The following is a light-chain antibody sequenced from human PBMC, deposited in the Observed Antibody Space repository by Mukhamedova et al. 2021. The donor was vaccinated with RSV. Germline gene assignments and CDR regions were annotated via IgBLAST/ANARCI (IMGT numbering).Light chain of an antibody. CDR2: ASY. J-gene: IGKJ4*01. V-gene: IGKV1-39*01. CDR3: QQTYSVPLT. Sequence: ASYTLLNGVPSRFSGGVSGTDYTLTISSLQPGDFATYYCQQTYSVPLTFGGGTKLEIK.